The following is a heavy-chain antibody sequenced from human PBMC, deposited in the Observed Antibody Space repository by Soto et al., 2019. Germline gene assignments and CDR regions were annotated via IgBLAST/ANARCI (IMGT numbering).Heavy chain of an antibody. J-gene: IGHJ4*02. CDR1: GGSICSYY. Sequence: PSETLSLTCTVSGGSICSYYWSWIRQPPEKGLEWIGYIYYSGSTNYNPSLKSRVTISVDTSKNQFSLKLSSVTAADTAVYYCARSLTTAIFDYWGQGTLVTVSS. D-gene: IGHD4-17*01. CDR3: ARSLTTAIFDY. CDR2: IYYSGST. V-gene: IGHV4-59*12.